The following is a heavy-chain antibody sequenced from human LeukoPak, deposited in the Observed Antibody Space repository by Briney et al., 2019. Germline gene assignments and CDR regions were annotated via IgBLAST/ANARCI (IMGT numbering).Heavy chain of an antibody. Sequence: ASVKVSCKASANTLGYYMHWVRQAPGQGLEWMGWINPNSGGTNYAQKFQGRVTMTRDTSISTAYMELSRLRSDDTAVYYCARGGDYDISFDYWGQGTLVTVSS. CDR2: INPNSGGT. J-gene: IGHJ4*02. V-gene: IGHV1-2*02. CDR3: ARGGDYDISFDY. CDR1: ANTLGYY. D-gene: IGHD3-9*01.